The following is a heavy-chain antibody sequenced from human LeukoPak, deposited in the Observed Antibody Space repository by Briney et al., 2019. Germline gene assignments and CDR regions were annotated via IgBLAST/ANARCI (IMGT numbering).Heavy chain of an antibody. J-gene: IGHJ4*02. CDR2: IYHSGST. D-gene: IGHD3-22*01. CDR1: GYSISSGYY. CDR3: AREGSSGYYIDY. Sequence: SETLSLTCAVSGYSISSGYYWGWIRQPPEKGLEWIGSIYHSGSTYYNPSLKSRVTISVDTSKNQFSLKLSSVTAVDTAVYYCAREGSSGYYIDYWGQGTLVTVSS. V-gene: IGHV4-38-2*02.